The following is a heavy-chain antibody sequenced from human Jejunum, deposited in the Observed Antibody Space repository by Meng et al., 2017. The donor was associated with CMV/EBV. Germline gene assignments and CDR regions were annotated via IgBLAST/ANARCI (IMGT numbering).Heavy chain of an antibody. Sequence: ASGFTFSTYGMHWVRQAPGKGLEWVAFIRYGTSGKYADSVEGRFTISRDNSKNTLYLQMNSLRGEDTAVYYCAREPVDIVSRFDYWGQGTLVTVSS. V-gene: IGHV3-30*02. CDR2: IRYGTSGK. J-gene: IGHJ4*01. CDR1: GFTFSTYG. D-gene: IGHD5-12*01. CDR3: AREPVDIVSRFDY.